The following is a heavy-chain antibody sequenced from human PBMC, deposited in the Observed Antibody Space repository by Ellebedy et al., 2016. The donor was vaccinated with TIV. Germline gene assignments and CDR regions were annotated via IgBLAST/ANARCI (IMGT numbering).Heavy chain of an antibody. CDR3: ARGRERTLWFGEFNYYMDV. CDR1: GYSFSSYD. V-gene: IGHV1-8*01. Sequence: AASVKVSCKASGYSFSSYDINWVRQATGQGLEWMGWMNPNSNNTGYAQKFQGRVTMTRNSSIRTAYMELSSLRSEDTAVYFCARGRERTLWFGEFNYYMDVWGKGTTVTVSS. D-gene: IGHD3-10*01. CDR2: MNPNSNNT. J-gene: IGHJ6*03.